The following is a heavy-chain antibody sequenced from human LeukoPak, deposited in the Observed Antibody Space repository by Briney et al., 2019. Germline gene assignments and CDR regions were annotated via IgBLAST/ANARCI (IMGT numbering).Heavy chain of an antibody. D-gene: IGHD5-18*01. CDR1: GASVNSDSYY. CDR3: GDTYGN. V-gene: IGHV4-30-4*08. Sequence: SQTLSLTCTVTGASVNSDSYYWSWIRQPPGQGLEWIGYIFNSGTTYYIPSLRSRVIISLDTSKNQFSLKMSSVTAADTAVYFCGDTYGNWGQGTLVTVSS. CDR2: IFNSGTT. J-gene: IGHJ4*02.